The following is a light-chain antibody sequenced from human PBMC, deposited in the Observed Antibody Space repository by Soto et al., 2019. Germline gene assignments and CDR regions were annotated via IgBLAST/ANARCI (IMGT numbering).Light chain of an antibody. CDR3: QRYGSLPYT. CDR2: DAS. CDR1: QSVSSSY. V-gene: IGKV3-20*01. J-gene: IGKJ2*01. Sequence: EIVLTQSPGTLSLSPGEGATLSCRASQSVSSSYLAWYQQKPGQPPRLLIHDASSRATGIPDRFSGSGSGTDFTLTISRLEPEDFAVYYCQRYGSLPYTFGQGTKLEIK.